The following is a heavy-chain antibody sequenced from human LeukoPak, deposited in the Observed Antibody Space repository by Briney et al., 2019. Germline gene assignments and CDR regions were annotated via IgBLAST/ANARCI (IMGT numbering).Heavy chain of an antibody. J-gene: IGHJ6*03. D-gene: IGHD5-18*01. CDR1: GGTFSSYA. V-gene: IGHV1-69*05. Sequence: ASVKVSCKASGGTFSSYAISWVRQAPGQGLEWMGGIIPIFGTAEYSQKFQGRVTMTRNTSISTAYMELSSLRSEDTAVYYCARDNGGTAMAYYYYYYMDVWGKGTTVTISS. CDR3: ARDNGGTAMAYYYYYYMDV. CDR2: IIPIFGTA.